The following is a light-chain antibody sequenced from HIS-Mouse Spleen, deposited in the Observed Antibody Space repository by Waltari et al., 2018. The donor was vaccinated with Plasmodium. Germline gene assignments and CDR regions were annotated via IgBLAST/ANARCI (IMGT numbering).Light chain of an antibody. Sequence: SYELTQPPPVPVSPGQPARITCPGDALPQKYAYWYQQKSGQAPVLVIYEDSKRPSGIPERFSGSSSGTMATLTISGAQVEDEADYYCYSTDSSGNHRVFGGGTKLTVL. J-gene: IGLJ3*02. CDR3: YSTDSSGNHRV. CDR2: EDS. CDR1: ALPQKY. V-gene: IGLV3-10*01.